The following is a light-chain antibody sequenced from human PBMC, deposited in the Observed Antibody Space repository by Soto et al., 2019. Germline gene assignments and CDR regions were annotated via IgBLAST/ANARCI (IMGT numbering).Light chain of an antibody. V-gene: IGKV3-20*01. J-gene: IGKJ1*01. CDR2: GVS. CDR1: QSVSSNY. CDR3: QQYGDSPWT. Sequence: EIVLTQSPGTLSLSPGERVTLSCWASQSVSSNYLGWFQQKPGRAPRLLIYGVSSRANGIPDRFTGSGSGTDFTLTISRLEPEDFAVYFCQQYGDSPWTFGQGTTVEIK.